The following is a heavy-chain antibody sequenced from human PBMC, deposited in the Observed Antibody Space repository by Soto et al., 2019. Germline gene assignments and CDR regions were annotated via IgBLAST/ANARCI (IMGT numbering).Heavy chain of an antibody. V-gene: IGHV1-69*02. CDR1: GGTFSSYT. D-gene: IGHD5-12*01. CDR3: ASWEEMATIVV. CDR2: IIPILGIA. J-gene: IGHJ4*02. Sequence: QVQLVQSGAEVKKPGSSVKVSCKASGGTFSSYTISWVRQAPGQGLEWMGRIIPILGIANYAQKFQGRVTITADKSTSTAYMELSSLRSEDSAVYYCASWEEMATIVVWGQGTLVTVSS.